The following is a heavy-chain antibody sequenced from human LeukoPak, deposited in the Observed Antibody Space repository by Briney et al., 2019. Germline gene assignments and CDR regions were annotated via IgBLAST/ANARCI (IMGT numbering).Heavy chain of an antibody. D-gene: IGHD3-22*01. J-gene: IGHJ4*02. Sequence: GGSLRLSCAASGFTFSSYSMNWVRQAPGKGLEWLSYMSSSTSTIYSADSVKGRFTISRDNAKNSLYLQMNSLRAEDTAVYYCAKERSLYDSSGFDYWGQGTLVTVSS. CDR1: GFTFSSYS. CDR3: AKERSLYDSSGFDY. V-gene: IGHV3-48*04. CDR2: MSSSTSTI.